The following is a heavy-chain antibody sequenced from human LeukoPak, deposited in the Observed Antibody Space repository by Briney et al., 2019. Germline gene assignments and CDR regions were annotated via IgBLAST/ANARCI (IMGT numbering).Heavy chain of an antibody. V-gene: IGHV3-11*01. CDR3: ARARGLGPGGWFDP. J-gene: IGHJ5*02. D-gene: IGHD3-10*01. Sequence: GGSLRLSCAASGIIFSDSYMTWIRQAPGKGLEWVSYISSSGYTMNYADSVRGRFSISRDNAKNSVYLQMNSLRAEDTAVYYCARARGLGPGGWFDPWGQETLVTVSS. CDR2: ISSSGYTM. CDR1: GIIFSDSY.